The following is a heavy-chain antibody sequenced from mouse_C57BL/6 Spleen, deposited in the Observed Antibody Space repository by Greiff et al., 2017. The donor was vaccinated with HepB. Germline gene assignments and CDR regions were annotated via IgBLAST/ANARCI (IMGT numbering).Heavy chain of an antibody. CDR2: ISDGGSYT. Sequence: EVQGVESGGGLVKPGGSLKLSCAASGFTFSSYAMSWVRQTPEKRLEWVATISDGGSYTYYPDNVKGRFTISRDNAKNNLYLQMSHLKSEDTAMYYCARDTPPHYEGSMNYWAHSTSVTVSS. CDR3: ARDTPPHYEGSMNY. CDR1: GFTFSSYA. D-gene: IGHD1-1*01. V-gene: IGHV5-4*01. J-gene: IGHJ4*01.